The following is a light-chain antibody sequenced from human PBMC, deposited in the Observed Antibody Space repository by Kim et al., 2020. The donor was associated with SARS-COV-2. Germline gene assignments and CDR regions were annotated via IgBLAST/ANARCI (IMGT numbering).Light chain of an antibody. Sequence: ASVGDRVTITCLTTQSISSHLNWYQQKPGRAPTLLISAASTLQGGVPSRFSGSGSETDFTLTISSLQPEDFATYFCQQSYITPFTFGPGTKVDIK. CDR3: QQSYITPFT. V-gene: IGKV1-39*01. CDR2: AAS. CDR1: QSISSH. J-gene: IGKJ3*01.